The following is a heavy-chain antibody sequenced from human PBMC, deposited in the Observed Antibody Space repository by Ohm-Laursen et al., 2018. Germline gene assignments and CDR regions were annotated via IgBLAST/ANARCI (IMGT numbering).Heavy chain of an antibody. J-gene: IGHJ4*02. CDR1: GFTVSTEY. D-gene: IGHD1-26*01. Sequence: SLRLSCAASGFTVSTEYMSWIRQAPGMRLECVSLIHSDGTTYYADSVKGRFTSTRDNSKNMLYLQMNDLRVEDTGLYYCTRVWELSHDYWGQGTLVTVSS. V-gene: IGHV3-66*01. CDR2: IHSDGTT. CDR3: TRVWELSHDY.